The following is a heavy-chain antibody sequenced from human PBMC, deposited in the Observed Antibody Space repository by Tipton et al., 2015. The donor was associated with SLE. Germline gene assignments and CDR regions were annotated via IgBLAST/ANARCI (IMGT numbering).Heavy chain of an antibody. J-gene: IGHJ4*02. V-gene: IGHV4-59*08. CDR2: SSYSGNT. D-gene: IGHD2-21*02. Sequence: TLSLTCSVSDDSIRDYYFSWIRQPPGNKLEWIGYSSYSGNTRYNPSLESRVTISLDTSRSHFSLKLGSVTAADTAIYYCARQLGWGDPFAFDYWDQGTLVTVSS. CDR1: DDSIRDYY. CDR3: ARQLGWGDPFAFDY.